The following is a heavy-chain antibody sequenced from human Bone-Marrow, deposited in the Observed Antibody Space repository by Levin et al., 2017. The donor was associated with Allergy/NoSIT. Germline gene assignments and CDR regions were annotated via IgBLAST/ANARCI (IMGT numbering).Heavy chain of an antibody. D-gene: IGHD5-24*01. CDR3: ARVLQYYYSYMDV. CDR2: IYTSGNT. CDR1: GVSITSGNYY. J-gene: IGHJ6*03. V-gene: IGHV4-61*09. Sequence: LRLSCTVSGVSITSGNYYWSWIRQPAGKGLEWIGHIYTSGNTNYNPSLKSRVTISVDTSKNQFSLKLRPVTAADTSVYYCARVLQYYYSYMDVWGKGTTVTVSS.